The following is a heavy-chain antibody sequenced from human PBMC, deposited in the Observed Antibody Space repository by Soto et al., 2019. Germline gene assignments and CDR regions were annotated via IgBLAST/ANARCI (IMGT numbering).Heavy chain of an antibody. CDR1: GFIFSSFG. D-gene: IGHD6-6*01. V-gene: IGHV3-21*02. J-gene: IGHJ4*02. CDR3: ARVPSARIGVDY. CDR2: IGTSSNYI. Sequence: EVQLVESGGGLVKPGGSLRLSCTASGFIFSSFGMTWVRQAPGKGLEWVSSIGTSSNYIHYADSLKGRFTISRDNAKDSVFLEVNSLRAEDTATSYCARVPSARIGVDYWGQGALVTVSS.